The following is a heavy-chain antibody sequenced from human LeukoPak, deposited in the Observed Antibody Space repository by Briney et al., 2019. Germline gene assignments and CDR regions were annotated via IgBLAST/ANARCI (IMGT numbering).Heavy chain of an antibody. D-gene: IGHD6-6*01. V-gene: IGHV6-1*01. CDR3: ARGSQSSRWFDP. Sequence: SQTLSLTCAISGDIVSSKSAAWHWIRQSPSRGLQWLGRTYYRSNWCNDYAVSVESRITINPDTSKNQFSLQLNSVTPEDTAVYYCARGSQSSRWFDPWGQGTLVTVSS. J-gene: IGHJ5*02. CDR2: TYYRSNWCN. CDR1: GDIVSSKSAA.